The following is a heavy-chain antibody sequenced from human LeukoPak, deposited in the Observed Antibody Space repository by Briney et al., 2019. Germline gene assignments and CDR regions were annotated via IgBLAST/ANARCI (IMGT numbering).Heavy chain of an antibody. CDR3: ARVGDGYIIDY. Sequence: PSETLSLTCTVSGGSISSYYWSWIRQPPGKGLEWIGYIYYSGSTNYNPSLKSRVTISVDTSKNQFSLKLSSVTAADTAVYYCARVGDGYIIDYWGQGTLVTVSS. V-gene: IGHV4-59*01. CDR2: IYYSGST. CDR1: GGSISSYY. J-gene: IGHJ4*02. D-gene: IGHD5-24*01.